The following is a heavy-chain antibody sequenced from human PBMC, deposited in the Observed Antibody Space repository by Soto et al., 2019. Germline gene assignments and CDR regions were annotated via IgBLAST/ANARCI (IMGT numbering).Heavy chain of an antibody. Sequence: GGSLRLSCAASGFTFSSYAMHWVRQAPGKGLEWVAVISYDGSNKYYADSVKGRFTISRDNSKNTLYLQMNSLRAEDTAVYYCARDSSWRAEYFQHWGQGTLVTVSS. CDR2: ISYDGSNK. CDR1: GFTFSSYA. J-gene: IGHJ1*01. V-gene: IGHV3-30-3*01. CDR3: ARDSSWRAEYFQH. D-gene: IGHD6-13*01.